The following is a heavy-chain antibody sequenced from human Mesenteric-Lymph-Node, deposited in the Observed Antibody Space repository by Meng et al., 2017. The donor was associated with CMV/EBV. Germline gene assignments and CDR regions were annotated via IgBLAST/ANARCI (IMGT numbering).Heavy chain of an antibody. V-gene: IGHV1-18*01. Sequence: ASVKVSCKASGYTFTSYGISWVRQAPGQGLEWMGWISAYNGNTNYAQKFQGRVTITTDESTSTAYMELSSLRSEDTAVYYCARGGYCSSTSCYSDNWFDPWGQGTLVTVSS. D-gene: IGHD2-2*02. CDR2: ISAYNGNT. J-gene: IGHJ5*02. CDR3: ARGGYCSSTSCYSDNWFDP. CDR1: GYTFTSYG.